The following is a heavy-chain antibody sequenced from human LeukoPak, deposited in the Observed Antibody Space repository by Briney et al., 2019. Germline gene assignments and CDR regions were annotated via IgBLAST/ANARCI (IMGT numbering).Heavy chain of an antibody. CDR3: ARGGRVATNDDY. V-gene: IGHV1-24*01. CDR2: FDPEDGET. J-gene: IGHJ4*02. CDR1: GYTLTELS. D-gene: IGHD5-12*01. Sequence: ASVKVSCKVSGYTLTELSMHWVRQAPGKGLEWMGGFDPEDGETIYAQKLQGRVTMTTDTSTSTAYMELRSLRSDDTAVYYCARGGRVATNDDYWGQGTLVTVSS.